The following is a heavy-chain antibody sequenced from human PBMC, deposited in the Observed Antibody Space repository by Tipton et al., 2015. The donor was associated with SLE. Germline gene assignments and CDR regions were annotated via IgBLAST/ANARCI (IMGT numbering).Heavy chain of an antibody. J-gene: IGHJ4*02. CDR3: ARDPWLMLFFDY. CDR1: GGSFSGYY. D-gene: IGHD3-9*01. CDR2: IYYSGST. Sequence: TLSLTCAVYGGSFSGYYWSWIRQPPGKGLEWIGSIYYSGSTYYNPSLKSRVTISVDTSKNQFSLKLSSVTAADTAVYYCARDPWLMLFFDYWGQGTLVTVSS. V-gene: IGHV4-34*01.